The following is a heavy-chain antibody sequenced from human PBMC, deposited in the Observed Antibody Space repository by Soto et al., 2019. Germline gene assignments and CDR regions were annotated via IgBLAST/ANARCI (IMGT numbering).Heavy chain of an antibody. J-gene: IGHJ4*02. CDR2: MNEDWSVT. V-gene: IGHV3-74*01. CDR3: VREFVGNWVS. D-gene: IGHD3-16*01. CDR1: GFTVSSYW. Sequence: GGSLRLSCAASGFTVSSYWMHWVRQAPGKGLVRVARMNEDWSVTSHAESVRGRFTISRDSAKNTLYLQMNSLTAVDTAVYYWVREFVGNWVSWCQGIRVTVSS.